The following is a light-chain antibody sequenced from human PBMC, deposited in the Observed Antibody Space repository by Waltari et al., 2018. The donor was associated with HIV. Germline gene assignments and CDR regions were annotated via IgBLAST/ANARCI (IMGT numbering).Light chain of an antibody. J-gene: IGLJ2*01. CDR3: QSHDSSLSGSV. Sequence: QSVLTQPPSVSGAPGQSVTIPCTGSSSNIGAGHDVHWYRQLPGTAPKLLIYGNNNRPSGVPDRFSNSKSGRSASLAITGLQTEDEADYYCQSHDSSLSGSVFGGGTKLTVL. CDR2: GNN. V-gene: IGLV1-40*01. CDR1: SSNIGAGHD.